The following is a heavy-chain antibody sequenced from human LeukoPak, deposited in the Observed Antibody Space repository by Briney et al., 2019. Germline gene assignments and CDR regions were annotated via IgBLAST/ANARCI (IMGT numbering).Heavy chain of an antibody. CDR1: GHTLTEIS. V-gene: IGHV1-24*01. Sequence: ASVKVSCKASGHTLTEISTHWVRQAPGKGFEWMGGVDPEDGETIYAQKFQGRVTMTDDPSTDTAYMELSSLRSEDTAVYYCVTHFDSSGPDAFDIWGQGTMVTVSS. CDR3: VTHFDSSGPDAFDI. D-gene: IGHD3-22*01. J-gene: IGHJ3*02. CDR2: VDPEDGET.